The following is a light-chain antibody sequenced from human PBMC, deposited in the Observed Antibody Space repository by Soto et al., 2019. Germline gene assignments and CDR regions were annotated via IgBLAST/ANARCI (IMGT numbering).Light chain of an antibody. CDR1: QSVSSN. CDR2: AAS. V-gene: IGKV3-15*01. CDR3: QQYSNLWT. J-gene: IGKJ1*01. Sequence: EIVMTQSPATLSVSPGERATLSCRASQSVSSNLAWYQQKPGQAPRLLIFAASTRATVIPARFRGSGSGTEFTLTISDLQSEDFAVYYCQQYSNLWTFGQGTKVDIK.